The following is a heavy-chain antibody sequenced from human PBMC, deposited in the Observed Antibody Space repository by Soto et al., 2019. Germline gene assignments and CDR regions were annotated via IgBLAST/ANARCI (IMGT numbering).Heavy chain of an antibody. CDR3: ARDHRIAAAGPGYYGMDV. J-gene: IGHJ6*02. V-gene: IGHV1-46*01. Sequence: ASVKVSCKASGYTFTSCYMHWVRQAPGQGLEWMGIINPSGGSTSYAQKFQGRVTMTRDTSTSTVYMELSSLRSEDTAVYYCARDHRIAAAGPGYYGMDVWGQGTTVTVSS. D-gene: IGHD6-13*01. CDR2: INPSGGST. CDR1: GYTFTSCY.